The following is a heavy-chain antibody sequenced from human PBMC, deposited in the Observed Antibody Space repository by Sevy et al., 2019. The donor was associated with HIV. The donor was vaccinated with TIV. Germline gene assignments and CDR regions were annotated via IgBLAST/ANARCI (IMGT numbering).Heavy chain of an antibody. CDR2: IWYDGGFK. Sequence: GGSLRLSCVASGFTFSIYGMHWVRQAPGKGLEWVAAIWYDGGFKYNEDSVEGRFTISRDNSKNMLFLQMNSLRAEDTAVYYCANKGGSRPNDAFDTWGQGTMVTVSS. V-gene: IGHV3-33*03. J-gene: IGHJ3*02. D-gene: IGHD3-10*01. CDR1: GFTFSIYG. CDR3: ANKGGSRPNDAFDT.